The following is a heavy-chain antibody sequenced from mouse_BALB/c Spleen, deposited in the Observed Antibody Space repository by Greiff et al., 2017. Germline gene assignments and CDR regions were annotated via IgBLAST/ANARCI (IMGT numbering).Heavy chain of an antibody. CDR2: ISSGGGST. V-gene: IGHV5-12-1*01. J-gene: IGHJ2*01. CDR3: ARHENGPYYFDY. Sequence: EVKVVESGGGLVKPGGSLKLSCAASGFAFSSYDMSWVRQTPEKRLEWVAYISSGGGSTYYPDTVKGRFTISRDNAKNTLYLQMSSLKSEDTAMYYCARHENGPYYFDYWGQGTTLTVSS. CDR1: GFAFSSYD.